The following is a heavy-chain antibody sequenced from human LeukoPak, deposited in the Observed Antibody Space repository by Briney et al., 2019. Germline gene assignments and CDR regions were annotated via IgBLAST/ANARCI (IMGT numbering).Heavy chain of an antibody. J-gene: IGHJ6*02. CDR1: GFTVSSNY. CDR2: IYSGGST. D-gene: IGHD2-8*02. V-gene: IGHV3-66*01. Sequence: PGGSLRLSCAASGFTVSSNYMSWVRQAPGKGLEWVSVIYSGGSTYYADSVKGRFTISRDNSKNTLYLQMNSLRAEDMAVYYCARVLGVYYYGMDVWGQGTTVTVSS. CDR3: ARVLGVYYYGMDV.